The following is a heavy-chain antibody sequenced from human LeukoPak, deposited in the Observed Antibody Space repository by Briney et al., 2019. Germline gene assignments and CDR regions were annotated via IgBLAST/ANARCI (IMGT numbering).Heavy chain of an antibody. CDR2: IYYSGST. V-gene: IGHV4-59*01. CDR1: GDSINGYY. Sequence: PSETLSLTCTVSGDSINGYYWNWIRQPPGKGLEWLGYIYYSGSTNYNPSLKSRVTISVDTSKNHFSLKLSSVTAADTAVYYCARVTTVAGSDYFDYWGQGTPVTVSS. J-gene: IGHJ4*02. D-gene: IGHD6-19*01. CDR3: ARVTTVAGSDYFDY.